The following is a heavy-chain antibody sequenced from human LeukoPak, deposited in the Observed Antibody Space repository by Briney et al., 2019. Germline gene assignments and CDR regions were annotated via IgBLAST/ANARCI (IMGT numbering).Heavy chain of an antibody. CDR1: GGSINSSSYF. CDR2: IYYSGST. D-gene: IGHD6-6*01. V-gene: IGHV4-39*01. J-gene: IGHJ4*02. Sequence: SETLSLTCTVSGGSINSSSYFWGWIRQPPGKGLEWIGNIYYSGSTYYNPSLRSRVTISVDTSKNQFSLRLSSVTAAHTAVYYCASDKRPFDYWGQGTLVTVSS. CDR3: ASDKRPFDY.